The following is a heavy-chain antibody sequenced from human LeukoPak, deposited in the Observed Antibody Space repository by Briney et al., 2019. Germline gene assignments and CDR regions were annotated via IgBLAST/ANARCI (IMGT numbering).Heavy chain of an antibody. Sequence: PGGSLRLSCAASGFTFSSYGMHWVRQAPGKGLGWVVVIWYDGSNKYYVDSVQGRFTISRDNSKNTLYLQMSSLRAEDTAVYYCARGDYYDSSGYYFPDAFDIWGQGTMVTVSS. CDR1: GFTFSSYG. V-gene: IGHV3-33*01. CDR3: ARGDYYDSSGYYFPDAFDI. J-gene: IGHJ3*02. CDR2: IWYDGSNK. D-gene: IGHD3-22*01.